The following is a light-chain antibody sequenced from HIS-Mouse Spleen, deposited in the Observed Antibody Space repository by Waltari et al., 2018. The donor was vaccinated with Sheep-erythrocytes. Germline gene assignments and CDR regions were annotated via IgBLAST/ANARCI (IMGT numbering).Light chain of an antibody. V-gene: IGKV1-13*02. J-gene: IGKJ2*01. CDR1: QGISSA. CDR2: DAS. Sequence: AIQLTQSPSSLSASVGDRVPITCRASQGISSALAWYQQKPGQAPKLLIYDASSLEGGIPSRFSGSGSVTDFTLTISSLQPEDFATYYCQQFNSYPHGYTFGQGTKLEIK. CDR3: QQFNSYPHGYT.